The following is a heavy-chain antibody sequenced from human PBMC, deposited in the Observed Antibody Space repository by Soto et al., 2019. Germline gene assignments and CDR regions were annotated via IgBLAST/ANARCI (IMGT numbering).Heavy chain of an antibody. D-gene: IGHD3-22*01. Sequence: GASVKVSCKVAGYTLTELSMHWVRQAPGKGLEWMGGFDPEDGETIYAQKFQGRVTMTRNTSISTAYMELSSLRSEDTAVYYCARGSHDYDSSGYYYDWGQGTLVTVSS. J-gene: IGHJ4*02. CDR3: ARGSHDYDSSGYYYD. CDR1: GYTLTELS. V-gene: IGHV1-24*01. CDR2: FDPEDGET.